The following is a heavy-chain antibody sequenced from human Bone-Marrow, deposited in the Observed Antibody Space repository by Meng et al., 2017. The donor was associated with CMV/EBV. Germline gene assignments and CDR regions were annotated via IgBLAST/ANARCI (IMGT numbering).Heavy chain of an antibody. Sequence: GESLKISCAASGFTFSSYSMNWVRQAPGKGLEWVSSISSSSSYIYYADSVKGRFTISRDNPENTLYLQVSSLRAEDTATYYCAKLGTAQVGNYYYGLGVWGQGTTVTVYS. J-gene: IGHJ6*02. CDR1: GFTFSSYS. CDR3: AKLGTAQVGNYYYGLGV. D-gene: IGHD1-7*01. CDR2: ISSSSSYI. V-gene: IGHV3-21*04.